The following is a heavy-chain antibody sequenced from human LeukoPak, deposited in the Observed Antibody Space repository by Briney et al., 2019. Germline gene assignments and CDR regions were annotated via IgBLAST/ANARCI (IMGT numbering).Heavy chain of an antibody. Sequence: ASVKVSCKASGYTFSSYHMHWVRQATGQGLEWMGTINPNVGSTSYAPKFQGRVTMTRDMSTSTLYMELSRLRSDDTAVYYCLGKKDYYGSGSDYWGQGTLVTVSS. CDR2: INPNVGST. V-gene: IGHV1-46*01. D-gene: IGHD3-10*01. J-gene: IGHJ4*02. CDR3: LGKKDYYGSGSDY. CDR1: GYTFSSYH.